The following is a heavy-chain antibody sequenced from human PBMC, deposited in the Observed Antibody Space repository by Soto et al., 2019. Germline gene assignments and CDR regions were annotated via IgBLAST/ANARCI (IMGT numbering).Heavy chain of an antibody. CDR1: GGSISSGGYY. V-gene: IGHV4-31*03. CDR2: IYYSGST. Sequence: TLSLTCTVSGGSISSGGYYWSWIRQHPGKGLEWIGYIYYSGSTYYNPSLKSRVTISVDTSKNQFSLKLSSVTAADTAVYYCARGRIVVVVASKYFDYWGQGTRVTVSS. CDR3: ARGRIVVVVASKYFDY. J-gene: IGHJ4*02. D-gene: IGHD2-15*01.